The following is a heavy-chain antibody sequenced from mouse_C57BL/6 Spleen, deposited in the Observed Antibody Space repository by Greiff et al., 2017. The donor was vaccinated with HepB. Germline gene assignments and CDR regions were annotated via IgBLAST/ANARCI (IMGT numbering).Heavy chain of an antibody. V-gene: IGHV1-19*01. D-gene: IGHD2-3*01. CDR3: ARDGFFAY. J-gene: IGHJ3*01. CDR2: INPYNGGT. CDR1: GYTFTDYY. Sequence: EVKVVESGPVLVKPGASVKMSCKASGYTFTDYYMNWVKQSHGKSLEWIGVINPYNGGTSYNQKFKGKATLTVDKSSSTAYMELNSLTSEDSAVYYCARDGFFAYWGQGTLVTVSA.